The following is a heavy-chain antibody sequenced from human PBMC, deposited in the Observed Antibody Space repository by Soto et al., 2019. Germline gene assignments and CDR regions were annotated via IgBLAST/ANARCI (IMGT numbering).Heavy chain of an antibody. Sequence: ASVKVSCKASGYTFTSYCISWVLQAPGQGLEWMGWISAYNGNTNYAQKLQGRVTMTTDTSTSTAYMELRSLRSDDTAVYYCARGIVGATYYYYGMDVWGQGTTVTVSS. J-gene: IGHJ6*02. CDR1: GYTFTSYC. D-gene: IGHD1-26*01. CDR3: ARGIVGATYYYYGMDV. V-gene: IGHV1-18*01. CDR2: ISAYNGNT.